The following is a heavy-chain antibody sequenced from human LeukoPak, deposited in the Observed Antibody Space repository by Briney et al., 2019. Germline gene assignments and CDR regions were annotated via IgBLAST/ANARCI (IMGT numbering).Heavy chain of an antibody. CDR2: ISGGDDRT. D-gene: IGHD2-21*02. Sequence: GGSLRLSCAASGFTFSSYAITWVRQTPGKGLEWVSTISGGDDRTYYADSVKGRFTISRDNSKNTLYLQMNSLRAEDTAVYYCAKGCGGHCYSSFDYWGQGTLLTVSS. CDR3: AKGCGGHCYSSFDY. CDR1: GFTFSSYA. J-gene: IGHJ4*02. V-gene: IGHV3-23*01.